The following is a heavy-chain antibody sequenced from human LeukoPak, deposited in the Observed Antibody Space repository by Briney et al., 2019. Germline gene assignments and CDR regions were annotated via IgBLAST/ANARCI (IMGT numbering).Heavy chain of an antibody. CDR2: ISAYNGNT. Sequence: GASVKVSCKASGYTFTSYAMHWVRQAPGQRLEWMGWISAYNGNTNYAQKLQGRVTMTTDTSTSTAYMELRSLRSDDTAVYYCARNVGSYYGMDVWGQGTTVTVSS. V-gene: IGHV1-18*01. J-gene: IGHJ6*02. D-gene: IGHD1-14*01. CDR3: ARNVGSYYGMDV. CDR1: GYTFTSYA.